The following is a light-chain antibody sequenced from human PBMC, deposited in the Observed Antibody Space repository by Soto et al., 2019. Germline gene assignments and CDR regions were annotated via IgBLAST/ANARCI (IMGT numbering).Light chain of an antibody. CDR1: QSINIW. CDR3: QQYKSYPLA. CDR2: KAS. V-gene: IGKV1-5*03. Sequence: DIQMTQSTSILSASVGDRVTITCRASQSINIWLAWYQQKPGKAPKLLIQKASSLESGIPSRFSGSGSGTEFTLTISSLQPDDFATYHCQQYKSYPLAFGQGTKVEI. J-gene: IGKJ1*01.